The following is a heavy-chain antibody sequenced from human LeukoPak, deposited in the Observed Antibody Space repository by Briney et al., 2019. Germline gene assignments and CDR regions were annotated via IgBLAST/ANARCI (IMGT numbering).Heavy chain of an antibody. J-gene: IGHJ6*03. CDR1: GGSISSYY. CDR2: IYTSGST. CDR3: AIKNRATDYYYYYMDV. V-gene: IGHV4-4*07. Sequence: SETLSLTCTVSGGSISSYYWSWVRQPAGKGLEWIGRIYTSGSTNYNPSLKSRVTMSVDTSKNQFSLKLSSVTAADTAVYYCAIKNRATDYYYYYMDVCGKGTTVTVSS.